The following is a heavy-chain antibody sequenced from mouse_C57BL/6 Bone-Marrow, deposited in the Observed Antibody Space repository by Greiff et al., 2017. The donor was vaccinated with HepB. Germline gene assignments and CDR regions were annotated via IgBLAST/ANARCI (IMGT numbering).Heavy chain of an antibody. CDR1: GYSFTSYY. Sequence: VQLVESGPELVKPGASVKISCKASGYSFTSYYIHWVKQRPGQGLEWIGWIYPGSGNTKYNEKFKGKATLTADTSSSTAYMQLSSLTSEDSAVYYCARWDYDYWGQGTTLTVSS. J-gene: IGHJ2*01. D-gene: IGHD2-4*01. CDR2: IYPGSGNT. V-gene: IGHV1-66*01. CDR3: ARWDYDY.